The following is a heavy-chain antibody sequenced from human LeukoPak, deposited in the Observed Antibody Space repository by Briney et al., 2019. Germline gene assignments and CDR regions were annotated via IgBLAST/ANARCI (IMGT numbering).Heavy chain of an antibody. J-gene: IGHJ3*02. Sequence: ASVKVSCKASGGTFSSYAISWVRQAPGQGLERMGGIIPIFGTANYAQKFQGRVTITTDESTSTANMELSSLRSEDTAVYYCAGGYDSSAFDIWGQGTMVTVSS. CDR1: GGTFSSYA. CDR2: IIPIFGTA. CDR3: AGGYDSSAFDI. V-gene: IGHV1-69*05. D-gene: IGHD3-22*01.